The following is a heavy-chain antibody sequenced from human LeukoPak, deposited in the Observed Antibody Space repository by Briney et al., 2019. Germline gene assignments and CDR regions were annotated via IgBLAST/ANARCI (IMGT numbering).Heavy chain of an antibody. D-gene: IGHD2-15*01. CDR1: GGTFSSYT. J-gene: IGHJ4*02. V-gene: IGHV1-69*04. CDR3: AREGCSGGSCRPYYFDY. CDR2: IIPILCIA. Sequence: SVKVSCKASGGTFSSYTISWVRQAPGQRLEWMGRIIPILCIANYAQKFQGRVTITADKSTSTAYMELSSLRSEDTAVYYCAREGCSGGSCRPYYFDYWGQGTLVTVSS.